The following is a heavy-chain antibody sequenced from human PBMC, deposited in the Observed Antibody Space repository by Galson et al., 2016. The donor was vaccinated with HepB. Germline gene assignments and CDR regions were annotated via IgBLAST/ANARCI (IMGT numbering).Heavy chain of an antibody. CDR2: INRDESST. Sequence: SLRLSCAASGFTFSSYYMHWVRQAPGKGLVWVSRINRDESSTSYADYVKGRFTISRDNAKNTLYLQMNSLSAEDTAVYYCAKEPQKYSSGWYYYNWGQGALVTVSS. J-gene: IGHJ4*02. D-gene: IGHD6-19*01. CDR3: AKEPQKYSSGWYYYN. CDR1: GFTFSSYY. V-gene: IGHV3-74*01.